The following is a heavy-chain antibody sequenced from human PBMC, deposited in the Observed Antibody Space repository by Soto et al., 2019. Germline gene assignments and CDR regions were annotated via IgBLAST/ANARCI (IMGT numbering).Heavy chain of an antibody. D-gene: IGHD3-10*01. CDR1: GFTFNKYA. V-gene: IGHV3-23*01. CDR2: ISASGGRT. CDR3: AKEQFDAGLGYYYGMDV. J-gene: IGHJ6*02. Sequence: QLLESGGGLVQPGGSLRLSCAASGFTFNKYAMSWDRQAPGKGLEWVSGISASGGRTYYADSVKGRFTVSRDSSKNTLSLQMNSLRVEDTAVYYCAKEQFDAGLGYYYGMDVWGQGTTVTVSS.